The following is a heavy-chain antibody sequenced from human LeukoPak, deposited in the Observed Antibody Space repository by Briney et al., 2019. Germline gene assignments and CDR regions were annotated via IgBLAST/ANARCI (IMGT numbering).Heavy chain of an antibody. CDR2: INPNSGGT. D-gene: IGHD6-19*01. CDR3: AREVEIAVAGFPGGAKFDP. V-gene: IGHV1-2*02. J-gene: IGHJ5*02. Sequence: GASVKVSCKASGYTFTDYYMHWVRQAPGQGLEWMGWINPNSGGTNYAQKFQGRVTMTRGTSISTAYMELSRLRSDDTVVYYCAREVEIAVAGFPGGAKFDPWGQGTLVTVSS. CDR1: GYTFTDYY.